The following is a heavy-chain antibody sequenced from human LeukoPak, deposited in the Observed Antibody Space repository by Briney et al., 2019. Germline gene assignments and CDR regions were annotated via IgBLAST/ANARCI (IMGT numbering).Heavy chain of an antibody. CDR1: GFTFSSYA. CDR2: ISYDGSNK. Sequence: GGSLRLSCAASGFTFSSYAMHWVRQAPGKGLEWVAVISYDGSNKYYADSVKGRFTISRDNSKNTLYLQMSSLRAEDTAVYYCARVGVGMYHFDHWGQGTLVTVSS. J-gene: IGHJ4*02. D-gene: IGHD2-2*01. V-gene: IGHV3-30-3*01. CDR3: ARVGVGMYHFDH.